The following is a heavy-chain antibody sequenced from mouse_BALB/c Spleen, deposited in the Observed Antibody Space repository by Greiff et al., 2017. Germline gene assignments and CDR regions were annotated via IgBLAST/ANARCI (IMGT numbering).Heavy chain of an antibody. V-gene: IGHV5-17*02. Sequence: EVHLVESGGGLVQPGGSRKLSCAASGFTFSSFGMHWVRQAPEKGLEWVAYISSGSSTIYYADTVKGRFTISRDNPKNTLFLQMTSLRSEDTAMYYCARGYGSRDAMDYWGQGTSVTVSS. CDR2: ISSGSSTI. D-gene: IGHD1-1*01. CDR3: ARGYGSRDAMDY. J-gene: IGHJ4*01. CDR1: GFTFSSFG.